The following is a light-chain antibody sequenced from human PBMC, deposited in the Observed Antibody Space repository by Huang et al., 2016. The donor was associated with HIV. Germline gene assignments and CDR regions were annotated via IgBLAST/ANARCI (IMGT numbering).Light chain of an antibody. J-gene: IGKJ3*01. Sequence: EIVLTQSPATLSLSPGERATLSCRASQSVSSYLAWYQQKPDQAPRPLIYDASNRATGIPARFSGSGSGTDFTLTISSLEPEDFAVYYCQQRSNWLFTFGPGTKVDIK. V-gene: IGKV3-11*01. CDR2: DAS. CDR1: QSVSSY. CDR3: QQRSNWLFT.